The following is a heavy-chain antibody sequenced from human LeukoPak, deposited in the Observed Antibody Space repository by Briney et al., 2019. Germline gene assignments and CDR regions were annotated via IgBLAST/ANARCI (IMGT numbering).Heavy chain of an antibody. CDR1: GFTFSSYG. Sequence: GGSLRLSCAASGFTFSSYGMHWVRQAPGKGLEWVAFIRYDGNNKYYADSVKGRFTISRDNSKNTLYLQMNSLRPEDTAVYYCAKMGVYSSSGSGYWGQGTLVTVSS. J-gene: IGHJ4*02. CDR3: AKMGVYSSSGSGY. D-gene: IGHD6-13*01. V-gene: IGHV3-30*02. CDR2: IRYDGNNK.